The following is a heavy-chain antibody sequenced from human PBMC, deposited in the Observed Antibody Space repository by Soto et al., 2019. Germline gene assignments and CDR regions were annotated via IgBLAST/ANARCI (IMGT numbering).Heavy chain of an antibody. CDR1: GYTFSNHA. CDR3: ARDLEDWQLVSGAGIGV. J-gene: IGHJ6*02. V-gene: IGHV3-30*04. D-gene: IGHD6-25*01. CDR2: ISYDGRNK. Sequence: GGSLRLSCAAFGYTFSNHAMHWVRQAPGKGLDWVAVISYDGRNKFHADSVKGRFSISRDNLKNTLYLQMNSLTTEDTAVYYCARDLEDWQLVSGAGIGVWGPGTTVTVS.